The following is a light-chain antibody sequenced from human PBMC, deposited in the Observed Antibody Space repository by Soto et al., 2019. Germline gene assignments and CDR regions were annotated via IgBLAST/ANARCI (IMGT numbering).Light chain of an antibody. J-gene: IGKJ4*01. CDR3: QHYKEWPLT. Sequence: EIVMTQSPATLSVSPGERATLSCRASQSVSNNLTWYQQKPGQAPRLLIYHASTRAPGIPARFSGSGSGTELTLTISSVQSEDSAVYYCQHYKEWPLTFGGGTKVEIK. CDR2: HAS. V-gene: IGKV3-15*01. CDR1: QSVSNN.